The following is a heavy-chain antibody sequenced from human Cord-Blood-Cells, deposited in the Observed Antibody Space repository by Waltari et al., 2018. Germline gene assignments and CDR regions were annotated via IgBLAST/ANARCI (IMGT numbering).Heavy chain of an antibody. CDR2: ISPYNGNT. CDR3: ARDEAGGGSYYYYYYGMDV. J-gene: IGHJ6*02. Sequence: QVQLVQSGAEVKKPGASVKVSCKASGYTFTSYGISWVRQAPGQGLEWMGWISPYNGNTNYAQKLQGRVTMTTDTSTSTAYMERRSLRSDDTAVYYCARDEAGGGSYYYYYYGMDVWGQGTTVTVSS. V-gene: IGHV1-18*01. CDR1: GYTFTSYG. D-gene: IGHD1-26*01.